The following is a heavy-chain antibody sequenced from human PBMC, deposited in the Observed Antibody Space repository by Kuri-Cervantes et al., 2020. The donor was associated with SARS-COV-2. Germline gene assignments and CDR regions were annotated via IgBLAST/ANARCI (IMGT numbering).Heavy chain of an antibody. CDR3: ATALAAAGYYYYYGMDV. CDR1: GYTFTSYD. D-gene: IGHD6-13*01. J-gene: IGHJ6*02. CDR2: MNPNSGNT. Sequence: ASVKVSCKASGYTFTSYDINWVRQATGQGLEWMGWMNPNSGNTGYAQKFQGRVTMTRNTSISTAYMELSSLRSEDTAVYYCATALAAAGYYYYYGMDVWGQGTTVTVSS. V-gene: IGHV1-8*01.